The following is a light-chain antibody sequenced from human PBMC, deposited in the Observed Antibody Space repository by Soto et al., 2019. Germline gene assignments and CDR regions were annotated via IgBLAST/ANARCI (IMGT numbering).Light chain of an antibody. CDR1: QKVSPW. V-gene: IGKV1-5*01. J-gene: IGKJ1*01. Sequence: DIRMTQSPSTLSASVGDSVTITCRASQKVSPWLDWYQQKAGKAPKLLIYDVSSLKRGVPSRFSGSGSGTEFTLNISSLQSDDFATYYCQQYDSYWGTFGQGTKVEFK. CDR3: QQYDSYWGT. CDR2: DVS.